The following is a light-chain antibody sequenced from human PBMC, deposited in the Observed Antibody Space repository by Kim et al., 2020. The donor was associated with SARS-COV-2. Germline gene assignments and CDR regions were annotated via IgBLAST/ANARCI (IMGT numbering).Light chain of an antibody. CDR2: DVT. Sequence: PGQSITFSCTGTSSDVGAHNYVSWYQHHPGKAPKLMIYDVTRRPSGISNRFSGSKSGNTASLTISGLQAEDEADYYCSSYTGSVVFGGGTKLTVL. CDR1: SSDVGAHNY. CDR3: SSYTGSVV. V-gene: IGLV2-14*03. J-gene: IGLJ2*01.